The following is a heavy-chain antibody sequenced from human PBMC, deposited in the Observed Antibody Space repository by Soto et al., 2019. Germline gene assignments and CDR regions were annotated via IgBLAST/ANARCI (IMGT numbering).Heavy chain of an antibody. CDR1: RFTFSRHA. V-gene: IGHV3-23*01. J-gene: IGHJ4*02. Sequence: EVQLLESGGGLVQPGGFLRLSCAASRFTFSRHAMNWVRQAPGKGLEWVSGISGSGGSTYYADSVKGRFTISRDNSKNTLYLQMNSLRVEDTAVYYCAKDYSSWSTHQHFDYWGQGTLVTVSS. CDR3: AKDYSSWSTHQHFDY. CDR2: ISGSGGST. D-gene: IGHD6-13*01.